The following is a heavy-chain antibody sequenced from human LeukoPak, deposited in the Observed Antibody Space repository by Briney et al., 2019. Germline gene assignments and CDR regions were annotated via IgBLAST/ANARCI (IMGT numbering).Heavy chain of an antibody. J-gene: IGHJ4*02. CDR1: GFTFSDYY. Sequence: GGSLRLSCAASGFTFSDYYMSWIRQAPGKGLEWVSYISSSGSTIYYADPVKGRFTISRDNAKNSLYLQMNSLRAEDTAVYYCARDLVGATVEPDYWGQGTLVTVSS. V-gene: IGHV3-11*01. D-gene: IGHD1-26*01. CDR2: ISSSGSTI. CDR3: ARDLVGATVEPDY.